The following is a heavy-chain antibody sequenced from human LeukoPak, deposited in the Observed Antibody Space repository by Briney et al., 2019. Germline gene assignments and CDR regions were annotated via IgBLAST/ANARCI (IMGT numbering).Heavy chain of an antibody. CDR1: GFTFSNAW. CDR2: IKSKTDGGTT. V-gene: IGHV3-15*01. D-gene: IGHD5-18*01. CDR3: AKPRRGYSYGPNYYYYREV. Sequence: PGGSLRLSCAASGFTFSNAWMSWVRQAPGKGLEWVGRIKSKTDGGTTDYAAPVKGRFTISRDDSKNTLYLQMNSLRAEDTAVYYCAKPRRGYSYGPNYYYYREVWGKGTTVTISS. J-gene: IGHJ6*03.